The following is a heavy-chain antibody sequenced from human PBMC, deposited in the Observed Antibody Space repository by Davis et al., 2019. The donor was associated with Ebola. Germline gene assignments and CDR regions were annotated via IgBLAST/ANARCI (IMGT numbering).Heavy chain of an antibody. CDR2: INHSGST. Sequence: PSETLSLTCAVYGGSFSGYYWSWIRQPPGKGLEWIGEINHSGSTNYNPSLKSRVTISVDTSKNQFSLKLSSVTAADTAVYYCARQVVPAAIRDNWFDPWGQGTLVTVSS. D-gene: IGHD2-2*02. J-gene: IGHJ5*02. CDR3: ARQVVPAAIRDNWFDP. V-gene: IGHV4-34*01. CDR1: GGSFSGYY.